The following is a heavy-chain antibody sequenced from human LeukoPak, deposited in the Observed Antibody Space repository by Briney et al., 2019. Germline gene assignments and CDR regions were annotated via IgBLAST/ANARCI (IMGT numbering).Heavy chain of an antibody. J-gene: IGHJ6*03. CDR2: INPNSGGT. D-gene: IGHD3-10*01. Sequence: EASVKVSCKASGYTFTGYYMHWVRQAPGQGLEWMGWINPNSGGTSYAQKFQGRVTMTRDTSTSTVYMELSSLRSEDTAVYYCARESHYGSGSYLIKYYYYYMDVWGKGTTVTISS. CDR3: ARESHYGSGSYLIKYYYYYMDV. CDR1: GYTFTGYY. V-gene: IGHV1-2*02.